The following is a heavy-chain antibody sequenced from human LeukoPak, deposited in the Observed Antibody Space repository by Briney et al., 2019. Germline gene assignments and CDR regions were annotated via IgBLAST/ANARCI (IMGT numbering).Heavy chain of an antibody. D-gene: IGHD3-9*01. CDR1: GGSFSGYY. CDR2: INHSGST. CDR3: ARGCLYYDILTGYYTPPYFDY. J-gene: IGHJ4*02. Sequence: PSETLSLTCAVYGGSFSGYYWSWIRQPPGKGLEWIGEINHSGSTNYNPSLKSRVTISVDTSKNQFSLKLSSVTAADTAVYYCARGCLYYDILTGYYTPPYFDYWGQGTLVTVSS. V-gene: IGHV4-34*01.